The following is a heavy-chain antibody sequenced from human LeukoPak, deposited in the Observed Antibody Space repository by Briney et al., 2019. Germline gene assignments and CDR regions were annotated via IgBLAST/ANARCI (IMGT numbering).Heavy chain of an antibody. J-gene: IGHJ6*03. CDR1: GFTFSSYA. D-gene: IGHD2-2*01. V-gene: IGHV3-23*01. CDR2: ISGSGGST. CDR3: AKDIVVVPAARSYMDV. Sequence: GGSLRLSCAASGFTFSSYAMSWVRQAPGKGLEWVSAISGSGGSTYYADSVKGRFTISRDNSKNTLYLQMNSLRAEDTAVYYCAKDIVVVPAARSYMDVWGKGTTVTVSS.